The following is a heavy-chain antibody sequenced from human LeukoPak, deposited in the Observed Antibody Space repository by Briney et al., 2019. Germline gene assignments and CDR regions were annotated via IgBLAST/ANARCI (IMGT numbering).Heavy chain of an antibody. J-gene: IGHJ4*02. Sequence: SETLSLTCAVYGGSFSGYYWSWIRQPPGKGLEWIGEINHSGSTNYNPSLKSRVTISVDTSKNQFSLKLSSVTAADTAVYYCARDLPYSSSWPFDYWGQGTLVTVSS. D-gene: IGHD6-13*01. V-gene: IGHV4-34*01. CDR2: INHSGST. CDR1: GGSFSGYY. CDR3: ARDLPYSSSWPFDY.